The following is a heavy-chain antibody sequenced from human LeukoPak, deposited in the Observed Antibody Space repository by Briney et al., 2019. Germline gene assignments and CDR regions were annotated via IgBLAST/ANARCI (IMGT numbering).Heavy chain of an antibody. D-gene: IGHD3-3*01. CDR2: ITGSGGST. V-gene: IGHV3-23*01. CDR3: AKTKGDYEYWSGYYKYYFDY. CDR1: GFTFTNYG. J-gene: IGHJ4*02. Sequence: GGSLRLSCVASGFTFTNYGMSWVRQAPGKGLEWVSAITGSGGSTYYADSVTGWFTISRDNSENTLYLQMNSLRAEDTALYYCAKTKGDYEYWSGYYKYYFDYWGQGALVTVSS.